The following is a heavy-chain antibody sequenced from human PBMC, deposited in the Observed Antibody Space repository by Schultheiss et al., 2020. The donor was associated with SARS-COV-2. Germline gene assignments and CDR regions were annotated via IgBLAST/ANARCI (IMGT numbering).Heavy chain of an antibody. CDR1: GFIFNNYA. CDR3: ARAATIFGVVIPPYYYYYYMDV. CDR2: ISSSSSYI. V-gene: IGHV3-21*05. D-gene: IGHD3-3*01. Sequence: GGSLRLSCAVSGFIFNNYAMSWVRQAPGKGLEWVSYISSSSSYIYYADSVKGRFTISRDNAKNSLYLQMNSLRAEDTAVYYCARAATIFGVVIPPYYYYYYMDVWGKGTTVTVS. J-gene: IGHJ6*03.